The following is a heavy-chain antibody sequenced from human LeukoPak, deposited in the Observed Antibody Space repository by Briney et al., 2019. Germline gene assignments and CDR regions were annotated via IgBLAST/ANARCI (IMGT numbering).Heavy chain of an antibody. V-gene: IGHV3-23*01. CDR1: RFSLSSFS. CDR3: LGYCSGGRCYSGGH. Sequence: GGSLRLSCAASRFSLSSFSMNWVRQAPGKGLEWVSTVSTSGGSTYYADSVKGRFTISRDNSKNTQYLQMNSLRAEDTAIYYCLGYCSGGRCYSGGHWGQGTLVTVSS. J-gene: IGHJ4*02. CDR2: VSTSGGST. D-gene: IGHD2-15*01.